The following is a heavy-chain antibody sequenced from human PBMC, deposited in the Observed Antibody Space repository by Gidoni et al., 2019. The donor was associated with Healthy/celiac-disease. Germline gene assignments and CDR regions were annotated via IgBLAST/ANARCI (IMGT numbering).Heavy chain of an antibody. V-gene: IGHV4-39*01. CDR3: ARQIIRITIFGVVIIHDAFDI. Sequence: QLQLQESGPGLVKPSETLSLTCTVSGGSIRSSSYYWGWLRQPPGKGLEWIGSIYYSGSTYYNPSLKSRVTISVDTAKNQFSLKLSSVTAADTAVYYCARQIIRITIFGVVIIHDAFDIWGQGTMVTVSS. J-gene: IGHJ3*02. CDR1: GGSIRSSSYY. D-gene: IGHD3-3*01. CDR2: IYYSGST.